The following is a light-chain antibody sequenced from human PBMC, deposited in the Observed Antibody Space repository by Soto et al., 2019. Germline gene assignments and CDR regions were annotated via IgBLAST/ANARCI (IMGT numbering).Light chain of an antibody. J-gene: IGKJ1*01. CDR3: QQYNSYSRA. CDR1: QSIGTW. Sequence: DIQMTQSPSTLSASVGDRVTITCRASQSIGTWLAWYQHKPGRAPKLLIYDASTLEGGVPSRFSGSRSGTEFTFTISSLQPDDFATYYWQQYNSYSRAFGLGTKVGIK. V-gene: IGKV1-5*01. CDR2: DAS.